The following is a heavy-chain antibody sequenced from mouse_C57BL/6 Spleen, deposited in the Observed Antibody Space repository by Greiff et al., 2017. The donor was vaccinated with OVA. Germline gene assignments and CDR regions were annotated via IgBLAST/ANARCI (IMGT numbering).Heavy chain of an antibody. CDR3: AKKDIYYGSGGAMDY. Sequence: QVQLKESGPGLVQPSQSLSITCTVSGFSLTSYGVHWVRQSPGKGLEWLGVIWRGGSTDYNAAFMSRLSITKDNSKSQVFFKMNSLQADDTAIYYCAKKDIYYGSGGAMDYWGQGTSVTVSS. D-gene: IGHD1-1*01. J-gene: IGHJ4*01. CDR2: IWRGGST. CDR1: GFSLTSYG. V-gene: IGHV2-5*01.